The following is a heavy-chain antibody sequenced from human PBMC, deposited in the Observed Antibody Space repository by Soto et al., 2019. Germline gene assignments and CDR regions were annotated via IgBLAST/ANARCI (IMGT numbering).Heavy chain of an antibody. CDR3: ARDLWGYCGVDCDPLDV. Sequence: QVRLQESGPGLVKPSETLSLTCTVSGASISRYYWSWIRQSPGKGLEWIGYLYNTGSTIYNPTLKSAVTISVDTSKNQFSLKMNSVTAADTAVYYCARDLWGYCGVDCDPLDVWGQGTTVTVSS. CDR1: GASISRYY. J-gene: IGHJ6*02. CDR2: LYNTGST. V-gene: IGHV4-59*01. D-gene: IGHD2-21*02.